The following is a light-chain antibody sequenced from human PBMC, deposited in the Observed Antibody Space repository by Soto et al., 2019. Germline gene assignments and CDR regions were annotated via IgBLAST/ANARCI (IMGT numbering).Light chain of an antibody. V-gene: IGLV2-23*02. CDR1: SSDVGSYNL. CDR2: EVS. Sequence: QSVLTQPASVSGSPGQSITISCTGTSSDVGSYNLVSWYQQYPGKAPKLMIHEVSERPSGVSNCFSGSKSGNTASLTISGLQAEDEADYYCCSYAGSSTSLYVFGTGTKVTVL. J-gene: IGLJ1*01. CDR3: CSYAGSSTSLYV.